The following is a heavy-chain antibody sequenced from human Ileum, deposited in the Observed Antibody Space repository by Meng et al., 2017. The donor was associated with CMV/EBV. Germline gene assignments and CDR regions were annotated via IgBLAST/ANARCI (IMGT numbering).Heavy chain of an antibody. CDR3: ARHFSGAGFSEWFFDY. V-gene: IGHV5-51*01. Sequence: GGSLRLSCKGSGYSFTSYWIGWVRQMPGKGLEWMGIIYPGDSDTIYSPSFQGQVTISADKSISTAYLQWSSLTASDTAIYYCARHFSGAGFSEWFFDYWGQGTLVTSSS. D-gene: IGHD3-3*01. CDR2: IYPGDSDT. J-gene: IGHJ4*02. CDR1: GYSFTSYW.